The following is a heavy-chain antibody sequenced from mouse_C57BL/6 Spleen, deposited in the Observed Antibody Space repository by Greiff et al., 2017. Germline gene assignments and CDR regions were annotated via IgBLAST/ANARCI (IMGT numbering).Heavy chain of an antibody. CDR1: GYTFTSYW. Sequence: VQLQQSGTELVKPGASVKLSCKASGYTFTSYWMHWVKQRPGQGLEWIGNINPSNGGTNYNEKFKCKATLTVDKSSSKAYMQLSSLTSEDSAVYYCASYYSNWYFDVWGTGTTVTVSS. V-gene: IGHV1-53*01. D-gene: IGHD2-5*01. CDR2: INPSNGGT. J-gene: IGHJ1*03. CDR3: ASYYSNWYFDV.